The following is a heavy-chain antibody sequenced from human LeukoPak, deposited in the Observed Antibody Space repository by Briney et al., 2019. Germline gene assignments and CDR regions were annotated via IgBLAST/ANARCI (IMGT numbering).Heavy chain of an antibody. D-gene: IGHD6-19*01. J-gene: IGHJ3*02. CDR2: ISGSGGST. Sequence: GGSLRLSCAASGFTFSSYAMSWVRQAPGKGLEWVSAISGSGGSTYYADSVKGRFTISRDNAKNSLYLQMNSLRAEDTAVYYCAREGGSGWLNDAFDIWGQGTMVTVSS. CDR1: GFTFSSYA. CDR3: AREGGSGWLNDAFDI. V-gene: IGHV3-23*01.